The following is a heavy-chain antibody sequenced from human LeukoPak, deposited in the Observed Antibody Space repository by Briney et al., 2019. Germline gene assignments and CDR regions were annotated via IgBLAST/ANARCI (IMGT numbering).Heavy chain of an antibody. D-gene: IGHD3-22*01. CDR3: ARVADSINYYYDRMDV. CDR1: GGSISSYY. Sequence: SETLSLTCTVSGGSISSYYWRWIRQPTGKALVWIGYIYYSGSSIQYPSLKSRVPLSLEPSQNQFYLKLKYLNAPETAVYYFARVADSINYYYDRMDVWGQGTTVTVSS. CDR2: IYYSGSS. V-gene: IGHV4-59*12. J-gene: IGHJ6*02.